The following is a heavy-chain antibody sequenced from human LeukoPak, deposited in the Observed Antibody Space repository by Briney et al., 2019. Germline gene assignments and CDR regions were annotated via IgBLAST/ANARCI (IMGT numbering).Heavy chain of an antibody. V-gene: IGHV4-59*01. CDR2: IYYSGST. D-gene: IGHD6-19*01. CDR1: GGSISSYY. Sequence: PSETLSLTCTVSGGSISSYYWSWIRQPPGKGLEWIGYIYYSGSTNYNPSLKSRVTISVDTSKNQFSLKLSSVTAADTAVYYCARVGSSGWYGTYYFDYWDQGTLVTVSS. J-gene: IGHJ4*02. CDR3: ARVGSSGWYGTYYFDY.